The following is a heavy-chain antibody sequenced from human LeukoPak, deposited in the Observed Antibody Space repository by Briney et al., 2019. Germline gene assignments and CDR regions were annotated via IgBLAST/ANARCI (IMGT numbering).Heavy chain of an antibody. V-gene: IGHV3-30*18. Sequence: GGSLRLSCAASGFTFSSYGMHWVRQAPGKGLEWVAVISYDGSNKYYADSVKGRFTISRDNSKNTLYLQMNSLRAEGTAVYYCAKEGLWYSSGWYSRYFDYWGQGTLVTVSS. CDR3: AKEGLWYSSGWYSRYFDY. D-gene: IGHD6-19*01. J-gene: IGHJ4*02. CDR1: GFTFSSYG. CDR2: ISYDGSNK.